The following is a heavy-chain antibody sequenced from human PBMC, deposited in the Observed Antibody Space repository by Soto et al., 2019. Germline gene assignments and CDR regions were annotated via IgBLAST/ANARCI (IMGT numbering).Heavy chain of an antibody. D-gene: IGHD3-10*01. CDR3: ARDIYYYGSGTQGWFDP. CDR1: GYTFTSYY. Sequence: QVQLVQSGAEVKKPGASVKVSCKASGYTFTSYYMHWVRQAPGQGLEWMGIINPSGGSTSYAQKFQGRVTMTRDTSTSTVYMERSSLRSEDTAVYYCARDIYYYGSGTQGWFDPWGQGTLVTVSS. J-gene: IGHJ5*02. CDR2: INPSGGST. V-gene: IGHV1-46*03.